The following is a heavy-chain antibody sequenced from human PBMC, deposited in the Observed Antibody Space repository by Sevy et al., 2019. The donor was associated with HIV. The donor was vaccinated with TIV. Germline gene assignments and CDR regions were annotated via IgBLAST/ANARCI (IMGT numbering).Heavy chain of an antibody. CDR1: GGSFSGYY. J-gene: IGHJ4*02. CDR2: INHSGST. CDR3: ARAGQTMIRPYYFDY. Sequence: SETLSLTCAVYGGSFSGYYWSWIRQPPGKGLEWIGEINHSGSTNYNPSLKSRVTISVDTSKNQFSLKRSSVTAADTAVYYCARAGQTMIRPYYFDYWGQGTLVTVSS. V-gene: IGHV4-34*01. D-gene: IGHD3-22*01.